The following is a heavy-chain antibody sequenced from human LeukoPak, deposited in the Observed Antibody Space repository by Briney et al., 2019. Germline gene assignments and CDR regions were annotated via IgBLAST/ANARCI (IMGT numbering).Heavy chain of an antibody. CDR1: GFSVSSNY. Sequence: PGGSLRLSCAASGFSVSSNYMTWIRQAPGKGLEWVSVIYSAGHTYYADSVNGRFTISRDNSKNTLYFQMNSPTDEDTAVYYCARGVGERFFDYWGQGTLVTVSS. V-gene: IGHV3-66*01. CDR3: ARGVGERFFDY. CDR2: IYSAGHT. D-gene: IGHD3-10*01. J-gene: IGHJ4*02.